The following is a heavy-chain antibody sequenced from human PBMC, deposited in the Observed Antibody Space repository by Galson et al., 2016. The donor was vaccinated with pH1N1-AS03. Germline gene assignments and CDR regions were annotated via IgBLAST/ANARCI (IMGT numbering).Heavy chain of an antibody. V-gene: IGHV3-33*01. Sequence: SLRLSCAASGFTFRDYAMHWVRQAPGKGLEWVALIWYDGSAKYYGDSVKGRFTISRDNSKNTLSRQRNNLRAEDTAMYYCATGQVDDTDYWGQGTLVTVSS. CDR1: GFTFRDYA. D-gene: IGHD3-22*01. CDR3: ATGQVDDTDY. CDR2: IWYDGSAK. J-gene: IGHJ4*02.